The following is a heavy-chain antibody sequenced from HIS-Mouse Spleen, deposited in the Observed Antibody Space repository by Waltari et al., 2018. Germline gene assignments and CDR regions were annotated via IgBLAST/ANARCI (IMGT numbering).Heavy chain of an antibody. CDR2: IYYSGST. J-gene: IGHJ2*01. D-gene: IGHD6-13*01. Sequence: QLQPQESCPGLVKPSATLSLTRTVSGGPISSRRYYWAWIRQPPGKGLEWIGSIYYSGSTYYNPSLKSRVTISVDTSKNQFSLKLSSVTAADTAVYYCAREIPYSSSWYDWYFDLWGRGTLVTVSS. V-gene: IGHV4-39*07. CDR1: GGPISSRRYY. CDR3: AREIPYSSSWYDWYFDL.